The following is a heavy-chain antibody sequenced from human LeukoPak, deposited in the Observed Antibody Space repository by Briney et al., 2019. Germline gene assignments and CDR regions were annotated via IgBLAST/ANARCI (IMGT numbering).Heavy chain of an antibody. V-gene: IGHV4-4*02. Sequence: SETLSLTCAVSGGSISSSNWWSWVRQPPGKGLEWIGEIYHSGSTNYNPSLKSRVTISVDKSKNQFSLKLSSVTAADTAVYYCASEPYSGSYTGAFDIWGQGTMVTVSS. D-gene: IGHD1-26*01. J-gene: IGHJ3*02. CDR3: ASEPYSGSYTGAFDI. CDR1: GGSISSSNW. CDR2: IYHSGST.